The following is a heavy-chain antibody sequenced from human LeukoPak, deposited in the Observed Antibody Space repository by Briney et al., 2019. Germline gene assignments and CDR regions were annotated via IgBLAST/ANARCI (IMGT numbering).Heavy chain of an antibody. CDR3: ARAASVAGTYALNH. Sequence: HGGSLRLSCAVSGFTVSSNYMSWVRQAPGKGLEWVSVIYGGGSTYYADSVKGRFTISRDNSKNTLYLQMNSLRAEDTAVYYCARAASVAGTYALNHWGQGTLVTVSS. J-gene: IGHJ4*02. V-gene: IGHV3-66*01. CDR2: IYGGGST. CDR1: GFTVSSNY. D-gene: IGHD6-19*01.